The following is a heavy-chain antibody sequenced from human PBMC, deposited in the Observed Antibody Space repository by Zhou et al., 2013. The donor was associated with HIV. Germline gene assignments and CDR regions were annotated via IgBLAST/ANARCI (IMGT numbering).Heavy chain of an antibody. D-gene: IGHD2-15*01. CDR2: ISAYNGNT. CDR3: ARAPEDCSGGTCYPYYFDS. J-gene: IGHJ4*02. CDR1: GYTFTSYG. V-gene: IGHV1-18*01. Sequence: QVQLVQSGAEVKKPGASVKVSCKASGYTFTSYGISWVRQAPGQGLEWMGWISAYNGNTNYAQKLQGRVTMTTDTSTSTAYMELRSLRSDDTAVYYCARAPEDCSGGTCYPYYFDSWGQGTLVTVSS.